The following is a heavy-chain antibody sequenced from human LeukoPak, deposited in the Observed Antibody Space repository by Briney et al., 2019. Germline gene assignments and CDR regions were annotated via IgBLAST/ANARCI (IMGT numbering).Heavy chain of an antibody. CDR2: ISAYNSNT. J-gene: IGHJ4*02. Sequence: VSVKVSCKASGYTFTSYGISWVRQAPGQGLEWMGWISAYNSNTDYTQNLQGRVTMTTDTSTSTAYMELRSLRSDDTAIYYCARDGGIAAAEFDYWGQGTLVTVSS. D-gene: IGHD6-13*01. V-gene: IGHV1-18*01. CDR3: ARDGGIAAAEFDY. CDR1: GYTFTSYG.